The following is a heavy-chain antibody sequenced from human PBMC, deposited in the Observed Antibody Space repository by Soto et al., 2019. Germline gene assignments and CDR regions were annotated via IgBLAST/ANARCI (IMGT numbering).Heavy chain of an antibody. CDR3: ARTTVSDYYGMDV. CDR2: IYYSGST. CDR1: GGSISSGGYY. J-gene: IGHJ6*02. D-gene: IGHD4-17*01. Sequence: QVQLQESGPGLVKPSQTLSLTCTVSGGSISSGGYYWSWIRQHPGKGLEWIGYIYYSGSTYYNPALKSRVTISVDTSKNQFSLKLSSVTAADTAVYYCARTTVSDYYGMDVWGQGTTVTVSS. V-gene: IGHV4-31*03.